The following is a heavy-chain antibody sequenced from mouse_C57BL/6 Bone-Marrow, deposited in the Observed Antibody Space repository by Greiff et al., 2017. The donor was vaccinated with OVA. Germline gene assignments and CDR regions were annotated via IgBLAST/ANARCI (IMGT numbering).Heavy chain of an antibody. D-gene: IGHD2-5*01. Sequence: QGVESGGGLVQPGGSLKLSCAASGFTFSDYYMYWVRQTPEKRLEWVAYISNGGGSTYYPDTVKGRFTISRAHAKNTLYQQMIRLKSDDTAMDYCARRDSNYGAMDYWGQGTSVTVSS. J-gene: IGHJ4*01. CDR2: ISNGGGST. V-gene: IGHV5-12*01. CDR1: GFTFSDYY. CDR3: ARRDSNYGAMDY.